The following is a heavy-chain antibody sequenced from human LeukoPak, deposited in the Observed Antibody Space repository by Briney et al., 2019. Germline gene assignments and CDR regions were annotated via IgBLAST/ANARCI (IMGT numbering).Heavy chain of an antibody. Sequence: PGGSLRLSCAASGFTVSSNYMSRVRQAPGKGLEWVSVIYSGSSTYYADSVKGRFTISRDNSKNTLYLQMNSLRAEDTDVYYCAREIRAYYYDSSGYDPPNWFDPWGQGTLVTVSS. CDR1: GFTVSSNY. V-gene: IGHV3-53*01. CDR2: IYSGSST. CDR3: AREIRAYYYDSSGYDPPNWFDP. D-gene: IGHD3-22*01. J-gene: IGHJ5*02.